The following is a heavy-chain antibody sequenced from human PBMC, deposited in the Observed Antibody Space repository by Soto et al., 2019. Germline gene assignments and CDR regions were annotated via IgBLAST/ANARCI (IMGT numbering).Heavy chain of an antibody. Sequence: QVQLQQWGAGLLKPSETLSLTCAVYGGSFSGYYWSWIRQPPGKGLEWIGEINHSGSTNYNPSLKSRVTISVDTSKNQFSLKLSSVTAADTAVYYCARGQYSSSSLYYYYYMDVWGKGTTVTVSS. J-gene: IGHJ6*03. CDR2: INHSGST. CDR1: GGSFSGYY. D-gene: IGHD6-6*01. V-gene: IGHV4-34*01. CDR3: ARGQYSSSSLYYYYYMDV.